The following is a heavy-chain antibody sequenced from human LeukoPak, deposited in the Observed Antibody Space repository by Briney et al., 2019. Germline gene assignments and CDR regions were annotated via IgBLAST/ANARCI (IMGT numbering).Heavy chain of an antibody. CDR3: ARGGITIFGVVSYMDV. D-gene: IGHD3-3*01. CDR1: GFTFSSYG. Sequence: GGTLRLSCAASGFTFSSYGMSWVRQAPGKGLEWVSAISGSGGSTYYADSVKGRFTISRDNSKNTLYLQMNSLRAEDTALYYCARGGITIFGVVSYMDVWGKGTTVTVSS. V-gene: IGHV3-23*01. CDR2: ISGSGGST. J-gene: IGHJ6*03.